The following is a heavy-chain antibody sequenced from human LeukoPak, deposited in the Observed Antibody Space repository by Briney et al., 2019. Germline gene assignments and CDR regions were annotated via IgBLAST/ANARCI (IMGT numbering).Heavy chain of an antibody. CDR2: ISPYNGNT. Sequence: GASVTVSCKASGYTFTSYGISWVRQAPGQGLEWMGWISPYNGNTNYVQKLQGRVTMTTDTSTSTAYMELRSLRSDDTAVYYCARGNTPYGDYTNWFDPWGQGTLVTVSS. V-gene: IGHV1-18*01. CDR1: GYTFTSYG. J-gene: IGHJ5*02. D-gene: IGHD4-17*01. CDR3: ARGNTPYGDYTNWFDP.